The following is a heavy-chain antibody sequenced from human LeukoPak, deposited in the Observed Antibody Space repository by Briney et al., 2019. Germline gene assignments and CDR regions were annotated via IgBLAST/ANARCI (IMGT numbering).Heavy chain of an antibody. CDR2: IYPGDSDT. Sequence: GESLKISCNGSGYSFTSYWLGWVRQMPGKGLEWIGIIYPGDSDTRYSPSFQGQVTISAEKSISTAYLQWSSLKASDTAMYYGARAEEATLLDYWGQGTLVTVSS. D-gene: IGHD1-26*01. V-gene: IGHV5-51*01. CDR1: GYSFTSYW. CDR3: ARAEEATLLDY. J-gene: IGHJ4*02.